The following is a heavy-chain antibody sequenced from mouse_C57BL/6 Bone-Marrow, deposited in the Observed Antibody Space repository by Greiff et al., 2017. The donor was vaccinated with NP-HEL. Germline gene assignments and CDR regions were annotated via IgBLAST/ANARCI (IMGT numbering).Heavy chain of an antibody. CDR2: IYPRSGNT. J-gene: IGHJ2*01. V-gene: IGHV1-81*01. CDR1: GYTFTSYG. D-gene: IGHD4-1*01. CDR3: ARLGAYYFDY. Sequence: QVQLQQSGAELARPGASVKLSCKASGYTFTSYGISWVKPSTGQGLEWIGEIYPRSGNTYYNEKFKGKATLTADKSSSTAYMELRSLTSEDSAVYFCARLGAYYFDYWGQGTTLTVSS.